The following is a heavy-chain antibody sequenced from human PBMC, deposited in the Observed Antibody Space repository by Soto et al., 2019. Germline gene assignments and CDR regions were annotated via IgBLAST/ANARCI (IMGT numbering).Heavy chain of an antibody. CDR3: ARVVGDIVVVPVAIRHYYYYGMDV. CDR2: IIPIFGTA. V-gene: IGHV1-69*13. D-gene: IGHD2-2*02. CDR1: GGTFSSYA. J-gene: IGHJ6*02. Sequence: ASVKVSCKASGGTFSSYAISWVRQAPGQGLEWVGGIIPIFGTANYAQKFQGRVTITADESTSTAYMELSSLRSEDTAVYYCARVVGDIVVVPVAIRHYYYYGMDVWGQGTTVTVSS.